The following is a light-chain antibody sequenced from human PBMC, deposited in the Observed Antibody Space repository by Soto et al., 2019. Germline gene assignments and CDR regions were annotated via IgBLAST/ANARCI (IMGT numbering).Light chain of an antibody. V-gene: IGLV2-14*01. J-gene: IGLJ3*02. Sequence: QSALTQPASVSGSPGQSITISCTGTSGDIGGYNYVSWYQQHPGKAPKLLISEVTNRPSGVSNRFSGSKSGNTASLTISGLQAEDEADYYCSSNTTSNTWVFGGGTKVTVL. CDR1: SGDIGGYNY. CDR3: SSNTTSNTWV. CDR2: EVT.